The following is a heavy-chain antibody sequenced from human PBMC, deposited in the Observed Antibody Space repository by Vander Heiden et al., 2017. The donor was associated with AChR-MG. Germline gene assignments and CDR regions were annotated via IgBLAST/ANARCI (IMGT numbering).Heavy chain of an antibody. D-gene: IGHD3-16*01. CDR2: VKRKSDGGAI. V-gene: IGHV3-15*01. CDR1: GFPFSNAW. J-gene: IGHJ4*02. Sequence: EVPLVESGGGLVKPGGSLRLPCAASGFPFSNAWMNWARQAPGKGLEWVGRVKRKSDGGAIEYAAPVKGRFAISRDDSKNTLYLQMNSLEIEDTAVYYCTRNADHDFWGQGTLVTVSS. CDR3: TRNADHDF.